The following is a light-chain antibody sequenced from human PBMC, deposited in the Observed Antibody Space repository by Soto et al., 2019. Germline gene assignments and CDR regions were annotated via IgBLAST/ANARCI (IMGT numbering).Light chain of an antibody. V-gene: IGLV1-47*01. Sequence: QAVVTQPPSASGTPGQRVTISCSGGSYNVGKNLVYWYQQRPGTAPKLIIFKNNQRPSGVPDRCSGSNSGSSASLAISGLRSEDEADYFCASWADSLSAWVFGGGTKVTLL. CDR1: SYNVGKNL. CDR2: KNN. J-gene: IGLJ3*02. CDR3: ASWADSLSAWV.